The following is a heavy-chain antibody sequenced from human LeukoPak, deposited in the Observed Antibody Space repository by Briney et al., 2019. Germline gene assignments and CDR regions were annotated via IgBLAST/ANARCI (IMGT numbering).Heavy chain of an antibody. CDR3: ALHYGSGTDAFDI. V-gene: IGHV7-4-1*02. D-gene: IGHD3-10*01. CDR2: INTNTGNP. J-gene: IGHJ3*02. Sequence: ASVKVSCKASGYTFTSYAMIWVRQAPGQGLEWVGWINTNTGNPTYAQGFTGRFVFSLDTSVSTAYLQISSLKAEDTAVYYCALHYGSGTDAFDIWGQGTMVTVSS. CDR1: GYTFTSYA.